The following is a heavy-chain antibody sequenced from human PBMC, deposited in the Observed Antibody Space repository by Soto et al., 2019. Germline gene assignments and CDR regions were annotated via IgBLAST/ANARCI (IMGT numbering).Heavy chain of an antibody. V-gene: IGHV1-18*01. J-gene: IGHJ3*02. CDR1: GYTFTNYG. CDR2: ISPYNGKP. CDR3: ARDIFGGNCCDAFDI. Sequence: QAQLAQSGAEVKKPGASVNISCKASGYTFTNYGFIWVRQAPGHGLEWVGWISPYNGKPEYAQKFQGRVTMTRVKPARTAYMELRSLRSDATAVYHCARDIFGGNCCDAFDIWGQGTMVTVSS. D-gene: IGHD2-15*01.